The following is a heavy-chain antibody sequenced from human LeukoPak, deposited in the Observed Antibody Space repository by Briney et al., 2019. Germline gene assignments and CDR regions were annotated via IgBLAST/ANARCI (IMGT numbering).Heavy chain of an antibody. CDR1: GGSISSGSYY. CDR3: AREVYDILTGYYENWFDP. Sequence: SETLSLTCTVSGGSISSGSYYWSWIRQHPGKGLEWIGYIYYSGSTYYNPSLKSRVTISVDTSKNQFSLKLSSVTAADTAVYYCAREVYDILTGYYENWFDPWGQGTLVTVSS. V-gene: IGHV4-31*03. CDR2: IYYSGST. J-gene: IGHJ5*02. D-gene: IGHD3-9*01.